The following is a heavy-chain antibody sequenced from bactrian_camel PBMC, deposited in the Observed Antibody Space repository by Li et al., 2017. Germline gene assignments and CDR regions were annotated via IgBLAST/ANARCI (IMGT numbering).Heavy chain of an antibody. CDR2: INGEGFL. V-gene: IGHV3S9*01. CDR1: GFTFSSYA. CDR3: VRDILCGTWSFGY. J-gene: IGHJ6*01. Sequence: HVQLVESGGGSVQAGGSLTLSCATSGFTFSSYAMYWVRQVPGKGLEWVSRINGEGFLSYADSVEDRFTISKDNAKNTVYLQVNGLKPEDTAVYYCVRDILCGTWSFGYWGQGTQVTVS. D-gene: IGHD2*01.